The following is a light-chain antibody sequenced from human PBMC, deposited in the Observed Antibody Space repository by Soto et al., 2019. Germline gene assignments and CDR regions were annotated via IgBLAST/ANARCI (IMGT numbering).Light chain of an antibody. CDR3: SLYTSENTYV. CDR1: STDFVGYNR. J-gene: IGLJ1*01. CDR2: EAS. V-gene: IGLV2-18*01. Sequence: QSALTQPPSVSGSPGQSVTISCTGTSTDFVGYNRVSWYQQPPGTAPKLIIYEASNRPSGVPDRFSGSKSGNTASLTISGLQAADEADYYCSLYTSENTYVFGTVTKLTVL.